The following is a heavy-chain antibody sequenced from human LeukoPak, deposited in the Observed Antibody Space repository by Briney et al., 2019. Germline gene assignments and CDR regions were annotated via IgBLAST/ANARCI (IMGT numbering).Heavy chain of an antibody. D-gene: IGHD1-7*01. V-gene: IGHV4-59*11. CDR2: IYYSGST. CDR1: GGSISSHY. Sequence: SETLSLTCTVCGGSISSHYWSWIRQPPGKGLEWIGYIYYSGSTNYNPSLKSRVTISVDTSKNQFSLKLSSVTAADTAVYYCARILSSNPRSTTYTYYYYMDVWGKGTTVTVSS. J-gene: IGHJ6*03. CDR3: ARILSSNPRSTTYTYYYYMDV.